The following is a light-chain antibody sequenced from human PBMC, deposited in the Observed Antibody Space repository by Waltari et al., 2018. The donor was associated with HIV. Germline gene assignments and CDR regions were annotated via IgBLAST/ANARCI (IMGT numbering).Light chain of an antibody. J-gene: IGLJ2*01. CDR2: GNS. CDR3: QSYDTSLSGSGV. V-gene: IGLV1-40*01. Sequence: QSVLTQPPSVSAAPGQRVHIPCPGSSSNIGPGCDATWYQQLPGTAPRVLIYGNSNRPSGVPDRFSGSKSGTSASLAITGLQAEDEADYYCQSYDTSLSGSGVFGGGTKLTVL. CDR1: SSNIGPGCD.